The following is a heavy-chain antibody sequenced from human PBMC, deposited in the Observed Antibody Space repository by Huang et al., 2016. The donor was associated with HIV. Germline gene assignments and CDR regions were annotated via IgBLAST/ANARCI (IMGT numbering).Heavy chain of an antibody. CDR3: ARSEPSRYYFDY. J-gene: IGHJ4*02. CDR2: ISNEGSTK. CDR1: GFTFSNYA. V-gene: IGHV3-30-3*01. Sequence: QVQLVESGGGVVQPGTSLRLSCAASGFTFSNYAMNWVRQAPGKGVEWVAVISNEGSTKDYADSVKGRFTISRDNSKNTVYLQMNSLRAEDTAVYYCARSEPSRYYFDYWGQGTLVTVSS.